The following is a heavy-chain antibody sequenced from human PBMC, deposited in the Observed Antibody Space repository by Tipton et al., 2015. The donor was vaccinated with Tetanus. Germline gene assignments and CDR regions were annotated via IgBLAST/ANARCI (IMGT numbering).Heavy chain of an antibody. D-gene: IGHD1-26*01. CDR3: ARDQARGARGWNYFDY. CDR1: GGSISSGGYY. CDR2: IYNSGST. J-gene: IGHJ4*02. V-gene: IGHV4-31*03. Sequence: LVKPTQTLSVTCTVSGGSISSGGYYWSWIRQHPGKGLEWIGDIYNSGSTYYNPSLKSRVTILVDTTKNQFSLKLKSVTAADTAVYYCARDQARGARGWNYFDYWGQGSLVTVSS.